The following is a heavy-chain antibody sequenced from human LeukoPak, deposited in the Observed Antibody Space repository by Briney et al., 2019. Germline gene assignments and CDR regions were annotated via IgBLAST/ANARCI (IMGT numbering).Heavy chain of an antibody. V-gene: IGHV1-3*01. Sequence: ASVKVSCKASGYTFSRYAMHWVRQAPGHSPEWVGWINAGDYTTKYSQKFQRRVTIAWDTSATTAYMDLYSLRSEDTAVYYCARNLVGKTDFDYWGQGTLVTVSS. CDR2: INAGDYTT. D-gene: IGHD6-19*01. CDR1: GYTFSRYA. J-gene: IGHJ4*02. CDR3: ARNLVGKTDFDY.